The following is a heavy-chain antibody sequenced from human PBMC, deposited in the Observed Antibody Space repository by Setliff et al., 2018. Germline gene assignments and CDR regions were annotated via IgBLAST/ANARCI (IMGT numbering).Heavy chain of an antibody. CDR1: GFTFSNYY. V-gene: IGHV3-74*01. J-gene: IGHJ5*02. CDR3: ARGNFYYFDRTGRGPNWFDP. Sequence: PGGSLRLSCAASGFTFSNYYMHWVRQAPGKGLVWVSRITSDGSSTTYADSVKGRFTISRDNAKNSLYLQMNSLRAEDTAVYFCARGNFYYFDRTGRGPNWFDPWGQGTLVTVSS. CDR2: ITSDGSST. D-gene: IGHD3-22*01.